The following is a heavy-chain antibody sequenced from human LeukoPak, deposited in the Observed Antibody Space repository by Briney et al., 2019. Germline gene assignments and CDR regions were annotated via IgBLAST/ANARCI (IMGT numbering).Heavy chain of an antibody. V-gene: IGHV3-74*01. J-gene: IGHJ4*02. CDR1: GFTFSSYW. Sequence: GGSLRLSCAASGFTFSSYWMHWVRQAPGKGLVWVSRINSDGSSTSYADSVKGRFTISRDNAKNTLYLQMNSLRAEDTAVYYCARGGGRDGYNFYWGQGTLVTVSS. CDR2: INSDGSST. CDR3: ARGGGRDGYNFY. D-gene: IGHD5-24*01.